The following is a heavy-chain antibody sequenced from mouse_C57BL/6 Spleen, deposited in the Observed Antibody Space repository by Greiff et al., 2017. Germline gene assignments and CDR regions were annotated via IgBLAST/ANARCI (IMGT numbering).Heavy chain of an antibody. Sequence: EVQLQQSGPELVKPGASVKMSCKASGYTFTDYNMHWVKQSHGKSLEWIGYINPNNGGTSYNQKFKGKATLTVNKSSSTAFMALRSLTAVDSAVCYCANWAWFAYWGQGTLVTVSA. J-gene: IGHJ3*01. CDR2: INPNNGGT. CDR3: ANWAWFAY. V-gene: IGHV1-22*01. D-gene: IGHD4-1*01. CDR1: GYTFTDYN.